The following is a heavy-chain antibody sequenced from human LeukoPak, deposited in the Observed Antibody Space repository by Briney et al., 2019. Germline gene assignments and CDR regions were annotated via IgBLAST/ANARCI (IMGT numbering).Heavy chain of an antibody. J-gene: IGHJ4*02. D-gene: IGHD1-26*01. CDR2: ITTGGDT. V-gene: IGHV3-23*01. CDR1: GFTFRSYA. Sequence: GGSLRLSCEASGFTFRSYAMSWVRQAPGKGLEWVSVITTGGDTYYADSVKGRFTISRDNSKNTLYLQLNSLRADDTAVYYCTPHLWGGTYPYYLAYWGQGTLVTASS. CDR3: TPHLWGGTYPYYLAY.